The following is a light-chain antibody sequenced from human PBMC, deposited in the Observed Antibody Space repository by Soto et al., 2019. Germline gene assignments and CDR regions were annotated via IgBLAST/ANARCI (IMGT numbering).Light chain of an antibody. V-gene: IGLV4-60*03. J-gene: IGLJ3*02. CDR1: SGHSSYI. CDR3: ETWDSNAWV. CDR2: LEGSGSY. Sequence: QLVLTQSSSASASLGSSVKLTCTLSSGHSSYIIAWHQQQPGKAPRYLMKLEGSGSYNKGSGVPDRFSGSSSGADRYLTISNLQPEDEADYYCETWDSNAWVFGGGTKLTVL.